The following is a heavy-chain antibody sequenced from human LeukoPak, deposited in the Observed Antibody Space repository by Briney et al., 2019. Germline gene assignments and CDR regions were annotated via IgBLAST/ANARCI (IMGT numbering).Heavy chain of an antibody. CDR2: INSDGSST. CDR1: GFTFSSYW. V-gene: IGHV3-74*01. CDR3: ARGYYGSGSYYNYLFDY. J-gene: IGHJ4*02. Sequence: GGPLRLSCAASGFTFSSYWMHWVRQAPGKGLVWVSRINSDGSSTSYADSVKGRFTISRDNAKNTLYLQMNSLRAEDTAVYYCARGYYGSGSYYNYLFDYWGQGTLVTVSS. D-gene: IGHD3-10*01.